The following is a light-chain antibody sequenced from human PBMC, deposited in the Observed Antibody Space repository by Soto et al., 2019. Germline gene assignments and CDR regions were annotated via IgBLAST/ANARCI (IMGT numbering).Light chain of an antibody. CDR2: ENN. CDR1: TSNIGNNY. Sequence: HSVLTQPPSISAAPGQKVTISCSGSTSNIGNNYVSWYQQLPGTAPKLLIYENNKRPSGIPDRFSGSKPGTSATLGITGLQTGDEADYYCGTWDSSLSAGVFGGGTKVTVL. V-gene: IGLV1-51*02. CDR3: GTWDSSLSAGV. J-gene: IGLJ3*02.